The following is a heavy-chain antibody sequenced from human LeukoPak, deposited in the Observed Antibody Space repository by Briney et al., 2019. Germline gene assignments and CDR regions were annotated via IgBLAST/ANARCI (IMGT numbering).Heavy chain of an antibody. V-gene: IGHV5-51*01. J-gene: IGHJ4*02. Sequence: GESLKISCSGSEYTFSNLWIAWVRPTPGGGLEWMGLVNTADSVVRYSPSLQGQYTISADKSINTAYLQWSSLKASDTAIYYGANKAGGSHFDLGGQGTHVTVSS. CDR1: EYTFSNLW. CDR3: ANKAGGSHFDL. CDR2: VNTADSVV. D-gene: IGHD1-26*01.